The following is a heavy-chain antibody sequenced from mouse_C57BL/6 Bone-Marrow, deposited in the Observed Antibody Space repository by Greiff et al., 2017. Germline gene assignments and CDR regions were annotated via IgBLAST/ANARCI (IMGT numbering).Heavy chain of an antibody. Sequence: VQLQQPGAELVMPGASVKLSCKASGYTFTSYWMHWVKQRPGQGLEWIGEIDPSDSYTNYNQKFKGKSTLTVDKSSSTAYMQLSSLTSEDAAVYYCARIITGRYFDVWGTGTTVTVSS. J-gene: IGHJ1*03. V-gene: IGHV1-69*01. D-gene: IGHD4-1*01. CDR1: GYTFTSYW. CDR2: IDPSDSYT. CDR3: ARIITGRYFDV.